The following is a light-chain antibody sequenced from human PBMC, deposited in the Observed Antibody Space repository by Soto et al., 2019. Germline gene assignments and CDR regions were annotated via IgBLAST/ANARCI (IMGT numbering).Light chain of an antibody. Sequence: QSALTQPPSASGSPGQSVTISCTGTSSDVGNYNYVSWYQHHPGKAPKLIIYEVSERPSGVPDRFSGSKSGNTASLTVSGLQAEDESDYYCSSYAGSNHLVFGGGTKLTVL. CDR1: SSDVGNYNY. J-gene: IGLJ2*01. CDR2: EVS. V-gene: IGLV2-8*01. CDR3: SSYAGSNHLV.